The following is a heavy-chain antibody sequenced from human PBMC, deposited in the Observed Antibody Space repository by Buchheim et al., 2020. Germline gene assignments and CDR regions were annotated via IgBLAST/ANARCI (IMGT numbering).Heavy chain of an antibody. Sequence: QVQLQESGPGLVKPSETLSLTCTVSGGSIGTYYWSWIRQPPGKGLEWIGYISYSGDTNYNPSLKSRVTISLDTSKNQFSLKLISVTAADTAVYYCGRYGPYWYFDLWGRGTL. CDR3: GRYGPYWYFDL. CDR2: ISYSGDT. V-gene: IGHV4-59*08. CDR1: GGSIGTYY. D-gene: IGHD5-18*01. J-gene: IGHJ2*01.